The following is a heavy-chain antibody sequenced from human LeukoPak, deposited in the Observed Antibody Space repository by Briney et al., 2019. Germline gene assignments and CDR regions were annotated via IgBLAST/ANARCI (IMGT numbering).Heavy chain of an antibody. D-gene: IGHD6-13*01. J-gene: IGHJ4*02. Sequence: ASVKVSCKASGYTFPGYYMHWVRQAPGQGLEWMGWINPNSGGTNYAQKFQGRVTMTRDTSISTAYMELSRLRSDDTAVYYCARDRPIAAAGTRKFDYWGQGTLVTVSS. CDR3: ARDRPIAAAGTRKFDY. CDR1: GYTFPGYY. V-gene: IGHV1-2*02. CDR2: INPNSGGT.